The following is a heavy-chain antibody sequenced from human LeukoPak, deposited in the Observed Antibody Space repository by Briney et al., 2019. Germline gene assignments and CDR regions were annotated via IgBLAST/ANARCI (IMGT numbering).Heavy chain of an antibody. CDR1: GGSISDGLYY. J-gene: IGHJ4*02. Sequence: LETLSLTCSVCGGSISDGLYYWGWLRQPPGKGLQWIASIYYSGNTYYNPSLRSRVTISRDTSKNQFFLTLTSVTAADTAVYFCARRPGSYESGHGDDNWGQGILVTVSS. CDR2: IYYSGNT. CDR3: ARRPGSYESGHGDDN. V-gene: IGHV4-39*07. D-gene: IGHD3-3*01.